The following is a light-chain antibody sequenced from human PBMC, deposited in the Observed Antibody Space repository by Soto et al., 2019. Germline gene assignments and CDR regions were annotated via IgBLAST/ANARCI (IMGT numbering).Light chain of an antibody. CDR3: QQYTNWPKT. V-gene: IGKV3-20*01. Sequence: EIVLTQSPGTLSLSPGERATLSCRASQSVSNNYLAWYQQKPGQAPRRLIYGASSRATGIPDRFSGSGSGTEFTLTISSLQSEDFAVYYCQQYTNWPKTFGQGTKVDIK. CDR1: QSVSNNY. CDR2: GAS. J-gene: IGKJ1*01.